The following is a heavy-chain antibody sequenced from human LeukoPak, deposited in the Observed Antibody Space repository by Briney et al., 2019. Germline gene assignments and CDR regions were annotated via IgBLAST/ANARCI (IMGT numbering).Heavy chain of an antibody. V-gene: IGHV3-66*01. Sequence: GGSLRLSCAASGFTVGNNYMNWVRQAPGKGLEWVSVIYSGGDTFYADSVKGRFIMSRDNSKNTLYLQMNSLRAEDTAVYYCAKNHYGSGSYYNGLDYWGQGTLVTVSS. CDR3: AKNHYGSGSYYNGLDY. CDR2: IYSGGDT. D-gene: IGHD3-10*01. CDR1: GFTVGNNY. J-gene: IGHJ4*02.